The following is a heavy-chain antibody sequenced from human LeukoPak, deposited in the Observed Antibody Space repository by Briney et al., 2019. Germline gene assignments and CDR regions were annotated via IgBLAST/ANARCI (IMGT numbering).Heavy chain of an antibody. V-gene: IGHV4-38-2*02. Sequence: KPSETLSLTCAVSGYSISSGYYWGWIRQPPGKGLEWIGYIYYSGSTYYNPSLKSRVTISVDTSKNQFSLKLSSVTAADTAVYYCAREAGWLPNWFDPWGQGTLVTVSS. CDR3: AREAGWLPNWFDP. CDR2: IYYSGST. J-gene: IGHJ5*02. D-gene: IGHD5-12*01. CDR1: GYSISSGYY.